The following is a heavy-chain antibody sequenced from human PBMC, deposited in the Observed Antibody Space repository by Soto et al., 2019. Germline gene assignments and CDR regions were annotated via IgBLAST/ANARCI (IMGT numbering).Heavy chain of an antibody. V-gene: IGHV4-31*03. J-gene: IGHJ6*02. Sequence: SETLSLTCTVSCGSISSGGYYWSWLRQHPGKGLEWIGYIYYSGSTYYNPSLKSRVTISVDTSKNQFSLMLSSVTAADTAVYYCARYCSSTSCDDGRLGYYGMDVWGQGTTVTVSS. CDR1: CGSISSGGYY. CDR3: ARYCSSTSCDDGRLGYYGMDV. CDR2: IYYSGST. D-gene: IGHD2-2*01.